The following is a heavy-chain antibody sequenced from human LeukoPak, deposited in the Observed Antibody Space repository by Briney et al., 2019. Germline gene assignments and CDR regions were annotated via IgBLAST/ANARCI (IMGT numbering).Heavy chain of an antibody. D-gene: IGHD5-18*01. CDR1: GDSIRSYY. Sequence: SETLSLTCTVSGDSIRSYYWNWMRQPPGKRLEWIGCISYSGSTNYNPSLKSRVNISVDTSKNQFSLNLSSVTAADTAVYYCARVEDTAIITGWFAPWGQGTLVPVSS. J-gene: IGHJ5*02. V-gene: IGHV4-59*01. CDR3: ARVEDTAIITGWFAP. CDR2: ISYSGST.